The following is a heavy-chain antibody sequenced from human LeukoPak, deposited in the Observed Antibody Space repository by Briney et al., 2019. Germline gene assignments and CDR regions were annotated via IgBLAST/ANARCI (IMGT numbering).Heavy chain of an antibody. J-gene: IGHJ5*02. CDR2: INPNSGGT. CDR1: GYTFTGYY. V-gene: IGHV1-2*02. Sequence: GASVKVSCKASGYTFTGYYMHWVRQAPGQGLEWMGWINPNSGGTNYAQKFQGRVTMTRDTSISTAYMELSRLRSDDTAVYYCARDLGCSGGSCYLFWFDPWGQGTLVTVSS. CDR3: ARDLGCSGGSCYLFWFDP. D-gene: IGHD2-15*01.